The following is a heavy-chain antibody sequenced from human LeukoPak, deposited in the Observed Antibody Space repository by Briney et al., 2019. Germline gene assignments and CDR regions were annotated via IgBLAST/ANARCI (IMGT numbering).Heavy chain of an antibody. V-gene: IGHV3-23*01. CDR3: AKSDGSGSYDDN. D-gene: IGHD3-10*01. Sequence: GGSLRLSCAASGFTFSTYAMSWVRRAPGKGLDWVSTISGSGGTTYYADSDADSVKGRFTIPRDNSKNTLYLHMNSLRAEDTAVYYCAKSDGSGSYDDNWGQGTLVIVSS. CDR1: GFTFSTYA. J-gene: IGHJ4*02. CDR2: ISGSGGTT.